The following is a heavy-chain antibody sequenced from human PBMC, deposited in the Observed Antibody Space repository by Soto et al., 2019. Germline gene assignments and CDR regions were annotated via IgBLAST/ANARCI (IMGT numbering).Heavy chain of an antibody. Sequence: ASVKVSCKASGYTFTSYGISWVRQAPGQGLEWMGWISAYNGNTNYAQKLQGRVTMTTDTSTSTAYMELRSLRSDDTAVYYCAREGIAMVIYYGMDVWGQGTTVTVSS. CDR2: ISAYNGNT. V-gene: IGHV1-18*04. CDR1: GYTFTSYG. J-gene: IGHJ6*02. CDR3: AREGIAMVIYYGMDV. D-gene: IGHD5-18*01.